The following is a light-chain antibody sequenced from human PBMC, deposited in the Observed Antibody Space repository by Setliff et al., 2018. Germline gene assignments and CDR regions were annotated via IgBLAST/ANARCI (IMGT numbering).Light chain of an antibody. Sequence: QSALAQPASVSGSPGQSITISCTGTSSDVGGYNYVSWYQQHPGKAPKLMIYGVSRRPSGVSNRFSGSKSDNTASLTISGLQTEDEADYYCGSYTSTSTLFVFGSGTKVTV. CDR1: SSDVGGYNY. CDR2: GVS. J-gene: IGLJ1*01. V-gene: IGLV2-14*01. CDR3: GSYTSTSTLFV.